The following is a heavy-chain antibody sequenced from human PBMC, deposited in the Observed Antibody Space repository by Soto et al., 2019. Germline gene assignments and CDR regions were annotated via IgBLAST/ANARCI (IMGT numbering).Heavy chain of an antibody. J-gene: IGHJ5*02. CDR1: GVSITDYH. CDR3: AKRFGDYVGWFDP. V-gene: IGHV4-59*01. D-gene: IGHD4-17*01. Sequence: QVQLQESGPGLVKPSETLSLTCTVSGVSITDYHWSWIRQPPGRGLEWIGYIFSRGTPNYNPSLKSRVTISVDTSRNQFSLKLNSLTAADTAMYFCAKRFGDYVGWFDPWGQGALVIVSS. CDR2: IFSRGTP.